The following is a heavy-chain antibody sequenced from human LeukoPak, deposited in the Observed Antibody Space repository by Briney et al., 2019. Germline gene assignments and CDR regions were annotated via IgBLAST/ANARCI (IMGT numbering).Heavy chain of an antibody. CDR2: ISYDGSNK. D-gene: IGHD6-19*01. CDR3: AKTTAGYSSGRYPGWPVDY. CDR1: GFTFSSYG. J-gene: IGHJ4*02. V-gene: IGHV3-30*18. Sequence: GGSPRLSCAASGFTFSSYGMHWVRQAPGKGLEWVAVISYDGSNKYYADSVKGRFTISRDNSKNTLYLQMNSLRADDTAVYYCAKTTAGYSSGRYPGWPVDYWGQGTLVTVSS.